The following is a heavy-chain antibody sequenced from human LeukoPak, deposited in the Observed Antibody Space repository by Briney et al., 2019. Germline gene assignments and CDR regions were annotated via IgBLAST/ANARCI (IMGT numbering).Heavy chain of an antibody. CDR2: INPNSGGT. CDR1: GYTFTGYY. D-gene: IGHD3-22*01. J-gene: IGHJ4*02. CDR3: ARDFLRDSSGYYYSG. Sequence: ASVKVSCKASGYTFTGYYMHWVRQAPGQGLEWMGWINPNSGGTNYAQKFQGRVTMTRDTSISTAYMELSRLRSDDTAVYYCARDFLRDSSGYYYSGWGQGTLVTVSS. V-gene: IGHV1-2*02.